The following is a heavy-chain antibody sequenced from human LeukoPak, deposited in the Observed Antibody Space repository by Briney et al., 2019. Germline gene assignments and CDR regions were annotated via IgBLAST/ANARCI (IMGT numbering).Heavy chain of an antibody. D-gene: IGHD2-2*02. CDR2: IDPDSGGT. J-gene: IGHJ4*02. Sequence: ASVRVSCKTSGYTFTGYYLHWVRQAPGEGLEWMGRIDPDSGGTHYAQKFQVRVTVTRDTSITTVYMELSGLTSDDTAVYYCARVPGPYTTSRFDYWGQGTLVTVSS. CDR3: ARVPGPYTTSRFDY. CDR1: GYTFTGYY. V-gene: IGHV1-2*02.